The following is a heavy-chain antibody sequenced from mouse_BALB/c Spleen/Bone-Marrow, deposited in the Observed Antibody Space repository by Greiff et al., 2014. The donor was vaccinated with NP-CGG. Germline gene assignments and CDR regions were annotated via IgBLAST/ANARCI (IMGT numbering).Heavy chain of an antibody. Sequence: VQLVESGPELVKPGASVKISCKASGYTFTDYYINWVKQKPGQGLEWIGWIYPGSGSTKYNEKFKGKATLTVDTSSSTAYMQLSSLTSEDTAVYFCANLGRYAMDYWGQGTLVTVSS. D-gene: IGHD3-1*01. CDR2: IYPGSGST. V-gene: IGHV1-84*02. J-gene: IGHJ4*01. CDR1: GYTFTDYY. CDR3: ANLGRYAMDY.